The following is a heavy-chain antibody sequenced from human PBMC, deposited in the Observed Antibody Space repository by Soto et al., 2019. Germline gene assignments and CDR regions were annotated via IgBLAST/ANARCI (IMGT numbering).Heavy chain of an antibody. CDR3: ARDHRVADILIHPRPFDY. D-gene: IGHD3-9*01. CDR2: ISAYNGNT. CDR1: GYTFTSYS. Sequence: ASVKVSCKASGYTFTSYSISWVRQAPGQGLEWMGWISAYNGNTNYAQKLQGRVTMTTDTSTSTAYMELRSLRSDDTAVYYCARDHRVADILIHPRPFDYWGQGTLVTVSS. V-gene: IGHV1-18*04. J-gene: IGHJ4*02.